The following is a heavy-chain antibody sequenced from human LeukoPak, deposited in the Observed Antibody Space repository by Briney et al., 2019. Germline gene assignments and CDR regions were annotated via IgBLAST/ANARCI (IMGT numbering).Heavy chain of an antibody. Sequence: GGSLRLSCVASGFSFRSYGMHWVRQAPGRGLEWVSAISGSGGSTYYADSVKGRFTISRDNSKNTLYLQMNSLRAEDTAVYYCAKGGPNRVFPFDIWGQGTMVTVSS. V-gene: IGHV3-23*01. CDR1: GFSFRSYG. CDR2: ISGSGGST. D-gene: IGHD1-14*01. CDR3: AKGGPNRVFPFDI. J-gene: IGHJ3*02.